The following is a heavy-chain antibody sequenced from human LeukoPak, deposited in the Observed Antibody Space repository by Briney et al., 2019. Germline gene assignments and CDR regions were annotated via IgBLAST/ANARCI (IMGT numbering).Heavy chain of an antibody. Sequence: GGSLRLSCAASGFTFSSYSMNWVRQAPGKGLECVSSISSSTSYTYYADSVKGRFTISRDNAKNSLYLQMNSLRAEDTAVYYCARGRARGLPWGQGTLVTVSS. CDR3: ARGRARGLP. CDR2: ISSSTSYT. CDR1: GFTFSSYS. V-gene: IGHV3-21*01. J-gene: IGHJ5*02. D-gene: IGHD3-16*01.